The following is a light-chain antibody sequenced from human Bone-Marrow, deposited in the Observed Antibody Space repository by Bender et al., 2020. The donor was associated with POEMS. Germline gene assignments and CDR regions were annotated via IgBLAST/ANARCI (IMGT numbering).Light chain of an antibody. CDR2: INN. J-gene: IGLJ3*02. CDR3: AAWYDSVNGWV. Sequence: QSVLPPPPSSSPIHGHRVTISCSGSSSNLGTNPVTRPQQLPAPPPKLLIYINNQVPSGVPDRFSGSKSGTSASLAISGLQSEDEDDYYCAAWYDSVNGWVFGGGTKLTVL. V-gene: IGLV1-44*01. CDR1: SSNLGTNP.